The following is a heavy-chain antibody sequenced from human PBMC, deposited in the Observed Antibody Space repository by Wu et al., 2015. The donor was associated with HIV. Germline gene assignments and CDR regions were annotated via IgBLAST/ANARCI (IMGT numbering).Heavy chain of an antibody. Sequence: QVQLVQSGAEVKKPGSSVKVSCKASGGTFSSYGINWVRQAPGQGPEWMGRIIPPLGKSNYGQKFQGRVTITADESTSTAYMELSSLRSEDTAVYYCARRPDSRYWYFDLWGRGTLVTVSS. J-gene: IGHJ2*01. CDR2: IIPPLGKS. V-gene: IGHV1-69*11. D-gene: IGHD2-21*02. CDR3: ARRPDSRYWYFDL. CDR1: GGTFSSYG.